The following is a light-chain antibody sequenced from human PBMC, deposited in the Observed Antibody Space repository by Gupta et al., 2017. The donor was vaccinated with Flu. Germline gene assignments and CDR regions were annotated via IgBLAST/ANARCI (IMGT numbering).Light chain of an antibody. Sequence: QSALTPPASVSGSPGQSITISCTGTSRDVGNYNLGYWYQQHPGKAPKLIIYEVTKRHSGVSNHFSGSKSGNTASLTISGLQVEDEGDYYCCSYGGTSTHVVFGGGTKLTVL. V-gene: IGLV2-23*02. CDR2: EVT. CDR3: CSYGGTSTHVV. J-gene: IGLJ2*01. CDR1: SRDVGNYNL.